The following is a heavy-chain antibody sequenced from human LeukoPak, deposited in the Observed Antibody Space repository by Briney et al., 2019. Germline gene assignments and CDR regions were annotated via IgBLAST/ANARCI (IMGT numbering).Heavy chain of an antibody. CDR3: ARVVRSSGWYFYLDY. CDR2: IYYSGST. CDR1: GGSISSYY. J-gene: IGHJ4*02. D-gene: IGHD6-19*01. V-gene: IGHV4-59*01. Sequence: PSETLSLTCTVSGGSISSYYWSWIRQPPGKGLEWIGYIYYSGSTNYNPSLKSRVTISLDTSKNQFSLKLSSVTAVDTAVYYCARVVRSSGWYFYLDYWGQGTLVTVSS.